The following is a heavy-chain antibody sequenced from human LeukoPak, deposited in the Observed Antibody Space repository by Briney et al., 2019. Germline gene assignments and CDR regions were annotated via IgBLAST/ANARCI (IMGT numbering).Heavy chain of an antibody. D-gene: IGHD4-17*01. J-gene: IGHJ4*02. Sequence: SQTLSLTCAVSGGSISSGGYSWSWIRQPPGKGLEWIGYIYHSGSTYYNPSLKSRVTISVDRSKNQFSLKLSSVTAADTAVYYCARDRGHGDYSFDYWGQGTLVTVSS. CDR1: GGSISSGGYS. CDR3: ARDRGHGDYSFDY. CDR2: IYHSGST. V-gene: IGHV4-30-2*01.